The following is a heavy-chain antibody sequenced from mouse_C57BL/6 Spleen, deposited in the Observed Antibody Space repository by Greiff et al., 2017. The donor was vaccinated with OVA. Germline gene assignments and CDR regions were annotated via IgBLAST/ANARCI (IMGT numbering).Heavy chain of an antibody. D-gene: IGHD2-4*01. CDR3: AREEGTYDYGAMDY. Sequence: VQLKESGPELVKPGASVKISCKASGYSFTDYNMNWVKQSNGKSLEWIGVINPNYGTTSYNQKFKGKATLTVDQSSSTAYMQLNSLTSEDSAVYYCAREEGTYDYGAMDYWGQGTSVTVSS. CDR1: GYSFTDYN. V-gene: IGHV1-39*01. CDR2: INPNYGTT. J-gene: IGHJ4*01.